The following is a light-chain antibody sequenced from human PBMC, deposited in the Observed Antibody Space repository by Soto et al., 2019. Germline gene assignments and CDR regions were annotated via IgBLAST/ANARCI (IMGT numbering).Light chain of an antibody. CDR2: GNT. Sequence: QSVLTPPPSGAGAPGRRVTISCTGSSSNVGANYDVHWYQHRPGTAPKLLIFGNTNRPSGVPDRFSGSKSGTSASLAITGLQAEDEGDYYCQSYDSSLSARYVFGTGTKVTV. CDR1: SSNVGANYD. V-gene: IGLV1-40*01. CDR3: QSYDSSLSARYV. J-gene: IGLJ1*01.